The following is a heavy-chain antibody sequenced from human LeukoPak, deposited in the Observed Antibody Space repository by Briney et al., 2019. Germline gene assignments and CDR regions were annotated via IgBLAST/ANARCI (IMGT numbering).Heavy chain of an antibody. CDR3: ARGYCSSTSCLSYYFDY. CDR1: GYTFTGYY. Sequence: GASVKVSCKASGYTFTGYYMHWVRRAPGQGLEWMGWINPNSGGTNYAQKFQGRVTMTRDTSISTAYMELSRLRSDDTAVYYCARGYCSSTSCLSYYFDYWGQGTLVTVSS. V-gene: IGHV1-2*02. D-gene: IGHD2-2*01. J-gene: IGHJ4*02. CDR2: INPNSGGT.